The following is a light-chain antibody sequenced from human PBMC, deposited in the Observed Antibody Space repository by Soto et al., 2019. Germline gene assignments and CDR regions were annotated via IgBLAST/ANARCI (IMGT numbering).Light chain of an antibody. J-gene: IGKJ4*01. CDR3: QEYNTWPPLT. CDR1: QNINSN. CDR2: GAY. V-gene: IGKV3-15*01. Sequence: EIVMTQSPATLYVSPGERATLSFRASQNINSNLPWYQQRPCQPHTLLIYGAYTRATGIPDRFSGGGSGTEFTLTISSLQSEDFVGYCGQEYNTWPPLTCGGGTTLKIK.